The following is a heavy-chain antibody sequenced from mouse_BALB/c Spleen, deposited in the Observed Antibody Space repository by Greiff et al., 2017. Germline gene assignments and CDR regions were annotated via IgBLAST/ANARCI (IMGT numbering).Heavy chain of an antibody. CDR3: TRRLYGSSYTWYFDV. CDR2: IYPGNSDT. D-gene: IGHD1-1*01. J-gene: IGHJ1*01. CDR1: GYSFTSYW. Sequence: EVQLQQSGTVLARPGASVKMSCKASGYSFTSYWMHWVKQRPGQGLEWIGAIYPGNSDTSYNQKFKGKAKLTAVTSASTAYMELSSLTNEDSAVYYCTRRLYGSSYTWYFDVWGAGTTVTVSS. V-gene: IGHV1-5*01.